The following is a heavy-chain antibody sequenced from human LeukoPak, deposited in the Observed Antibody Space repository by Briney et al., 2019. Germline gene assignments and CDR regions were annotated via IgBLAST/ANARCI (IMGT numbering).Heavy chain of an antibody. Sequence: SETLSLTCTVSGGSISSYYWSWIRQPPGKGLEWIGYIYYSGSTNYNPSLKSRVTISVDTSKNQFSLKLSSVTAADTAVYYCARGYDSSGYYYPQHWGQGTLVTVSS. V-gene: IGHV4-59*01. D-gene: IGHD3-22*01. CDR1: GGSISSYY. CDR3: ARGYDSSGYYYPQH. CDR2: IYYSGST. J-gene: IGHJ1*01.